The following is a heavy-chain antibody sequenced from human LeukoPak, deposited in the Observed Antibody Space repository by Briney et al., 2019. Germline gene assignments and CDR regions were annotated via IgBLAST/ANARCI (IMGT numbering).Heavy chain of an antibody. CDR1: GGSFSGYY. J-gene: IGHJ4*02. Sequence: SETLSLTCAVYGGSFSGYYWSWIREPPGKGLEWMGEINHSGSTNYNPSLKSRVTISVDTSKNQFSLKLSSVTAADTAVYYCARVLRVTYYYDSSGYAYWGQGTLVTVSS. CDR3: ARVLRVTYYYDSSGYAY. V-gene: IGHV4-34*01. D-gene: IGHD3-22*01. CDR2: INHSGST.